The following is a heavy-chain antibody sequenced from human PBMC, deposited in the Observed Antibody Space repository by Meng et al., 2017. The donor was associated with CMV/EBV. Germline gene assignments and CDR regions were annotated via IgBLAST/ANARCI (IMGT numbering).Heavy chain of an antibody. Sequence: VPLQEACPGLVKPSQTLSLPFSVSGGSISSGAYYWSWIRQPQGKGLEWIGYIYYSESTYYNPSLKSRVTISVDTSKNQFSLKLSSVTAADTAVYYCAREGDNPFDYWGQGTLVTVSS. J-gene: IGHJ4*02. CDR1: GGSISSGAYY. CDR3: AREGDNPFDY. D-gene: IGHD2-21*02. V-gene: IGHV4-30-4*08. CDR2: IYYSEST.